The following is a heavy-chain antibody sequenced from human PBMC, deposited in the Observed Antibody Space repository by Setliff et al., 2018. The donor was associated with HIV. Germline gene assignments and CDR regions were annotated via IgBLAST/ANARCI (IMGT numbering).Heavy chain of an antibody. CDR1: GGSISSGTYY. Sequence: SETLSLTCTVSGGSISSGTYYWSWIRQPAGKGLEWIGHIYTSGSTNYKPSRKSRLNISVDTSKNQFSLKLRSVTAADTAFYYCARGALQDGTGSYYEGFDYWGQGTLVTVSS. CDR3: ARGALQDGTGSYYEGFDY. J-gene: IGHJ4*02. CDR2: IYTSGST. V-gene: IGHV4-61*09. D-gene: IGHD1-26*01.